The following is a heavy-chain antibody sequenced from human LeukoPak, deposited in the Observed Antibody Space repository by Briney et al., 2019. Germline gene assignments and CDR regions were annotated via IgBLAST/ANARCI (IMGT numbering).Heavy chain of an antibody. CDR1: GYTFTSYG. J-gene: IGHJ4*02. D-gene: IGHD3-10*01. CDR3: ARGALPPVWFGEPIPHYFDY. CDR2: ISAYNGNT. V-gene: IGHV1-18*01. Sequence: ASVKVSCKASGYTFTSYGISWVRQAPGQGLEWMGWISAYNGNTNYAQKLQGRVTMTTDTSTSTAYMELRSLRSDDTAVYYCARGALPPVWFGEPIPHYFDYWGQGTLVTVSS.